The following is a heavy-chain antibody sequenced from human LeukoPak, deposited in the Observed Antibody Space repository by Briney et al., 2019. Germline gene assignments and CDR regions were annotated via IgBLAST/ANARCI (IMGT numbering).Heavy chain of an antibody. Sequence: ASVKVSCKASGGTFSSYAISWVRQAPGQGVEWLGRIIPIFGIANYAQKFQGRVTITADKSTSTAYMELSSLRSEDTAVYYCARGGPGTTRYYYYYGMDVWGQGTTVTVSS. CDR1: GGTFSSYA. CDR3: ARGGPGTTRYYYYYGMDV. J-gene: IGHJ6*02. CDR2: IIPIFGIA. V-gene: IGHV1-69*04. D-gene: IGHD1-1*01.